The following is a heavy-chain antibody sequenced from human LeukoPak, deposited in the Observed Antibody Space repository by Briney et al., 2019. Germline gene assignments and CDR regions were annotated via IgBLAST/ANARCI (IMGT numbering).Heavy chain of an antibody. CDR2: IRKEVNGYTT. V-gene: IGHV3-72*01. D-gene: IGHD1-1*01. CDR3: SRGDPDGTTDFDF. J-gene: IGHJ4*02. Sequence: GGSPRLSCAASGFRFSDYYMDWVRQAPGKGLECVARIRKEVNGYTTEYAASVKGRFTISRDDSTKTLFLQMNSLRTEDTAVYYCSRGDPDGTTDFDFWGQGTLVTVSS. CDR1: GFRFSDYY.